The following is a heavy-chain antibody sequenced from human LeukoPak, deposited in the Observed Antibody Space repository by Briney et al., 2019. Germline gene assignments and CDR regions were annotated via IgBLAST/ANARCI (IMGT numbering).Heavy chain of an antibody. CDR1: GGSISSHY. CDR2: IYYSGST. J-gene: IGHJ4*02. Sequence: SETLSLTCTVSGGSISSHYWSWIRQPPGKGLEWIGYIYYSGSTNYNPSLKSRVTISVDTSKNQFSLRLSSVTAADTAVYYCASYLGSSGWYHEDYFDYWGQGTLVTVSS. V-gene: IGHV4-59*11. CDR3: ASYLGSSGWYHEDYFDY. D-gene: IGHD6-19*01.